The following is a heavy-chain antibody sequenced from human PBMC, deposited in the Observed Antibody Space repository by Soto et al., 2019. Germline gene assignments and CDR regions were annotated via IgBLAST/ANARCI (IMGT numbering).Heavy chain of an antibody. V-gene: IGHV4-59*08. CDR2: IYYSGST. J-gene: IGHJ4*02. D-gene: IGHD1-26*01. CDR3: ARLPPIARGTSFPDY. Sequence: SETLSLTCTVSPGSLSSYYWSWIRQPPGKGLEWIGYIYYSGSTNYNPSLKSRVTISVDTSKNQFSLKLSSVAAAVTAVYYCARLPPIARGTSFPDYWGQGTLVTVS. CDR1: PGSLSSYY.